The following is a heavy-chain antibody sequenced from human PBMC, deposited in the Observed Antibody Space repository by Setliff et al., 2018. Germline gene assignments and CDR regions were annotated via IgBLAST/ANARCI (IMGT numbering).Heavy chain of an antibody. V-gene: IGHV1-2*04. D-gene: IGHD4-4*01. J-gene: IGHJ4*02. CDR2: INPNSGGT. Sequence: ASVKVSCKASGYTFTGYYMHWVRQAPGQGLEWRGWINPNSGGTNYAQKFQGWVTMTRDTSISTAYMELSRLTSEDTAMYYCARDPRDVYRRGGDCWGPGTLVTVSS. CDR1: GYTFTGYY. CDR3: ARDPRDVYRRGGDC.